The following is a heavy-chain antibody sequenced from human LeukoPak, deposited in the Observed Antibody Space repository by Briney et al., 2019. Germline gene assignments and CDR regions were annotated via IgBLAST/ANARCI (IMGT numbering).Heavy chain of an antibody. V-gene: IGHV3-9*01. CDR3: ARARSYKPYYFDY. CDR1: GFTFDDYA. J-gene: IGHJ4*02. D-gene: IGHD1-26*01. CDR2: ISWNSGSI. Sequence: GGSLRLSCAASGFTFDDYAMHWVRQAPGKGLEWVSGISWNSGSIGYADSVKGRFTISRDNAKNSLYLQMNSLRAEDTALYYCARARSYKPYYFDYWGQGTLVTVSS.